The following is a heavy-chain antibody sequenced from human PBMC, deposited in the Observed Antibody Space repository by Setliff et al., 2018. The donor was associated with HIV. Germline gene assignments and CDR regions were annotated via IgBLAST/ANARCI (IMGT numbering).Heavy chain of an antibody. D-gene: IGHD1-26*01. CDR2: IYYSGST. Sequence: SETLSLTCTVSGGSISSYYWSWIRQPPGKGLEWIGYIYYSGSTNYNPSLKSRVTISVDTSKNQFSLKLSPVTAADTAVYYCARVHSGSYYVRRDDAFDIWGQGTMVTVSS. CDR3: ARVHSGSYYVRRDDAFDI. V-gene: IGHV4-59*01. CDR1: GGSISSYY. J-gene: IGHJ3*02.